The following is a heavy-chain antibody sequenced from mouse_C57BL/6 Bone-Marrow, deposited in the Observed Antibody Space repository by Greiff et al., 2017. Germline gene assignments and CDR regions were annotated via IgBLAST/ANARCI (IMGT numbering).Heavy chain of an antibody. CDR2: IDPENGDT. Sequence: EVNVVESGAELVRPGASVKLSCTASGFNIKDDYMHWVKQRPEQGLEWIGWIDPENGDTEYASKFQGKATITADTSSNTAYLQLSSLTSEDTAVYYCTKGLRPYAMDYWGQGTSVTVSS. V-gene: IGHV14-4*01. CDR3: TKGLRPYAMDY. J-gene: IGHJ4*01. D-gene: IGHD1-1*01. CDR1: GFNIKDDY.